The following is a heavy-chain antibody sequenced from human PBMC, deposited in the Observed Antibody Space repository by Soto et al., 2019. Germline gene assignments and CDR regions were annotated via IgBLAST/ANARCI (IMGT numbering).Heavy chain of an antibody. CDR3: AIQFPVASPPIWFDP. D-gene: IGHD4-4*01. Sequence: QVQLVQSGAEVKKPGSSVKVSCKASGGTFRSYTINWVRQAPGQGLEWMGGIIPIFGTANYAQKFQGRVTITADESTSTAYMELSSLISEDTAVYYCAIQFPVASPPIWFDPWGQGTLVTVSS. V-gene: IGHV1-69*01. J-gene: IGHJ5*02. CDR2: IIPIFGTA. CDR1: GGTFRSYT.